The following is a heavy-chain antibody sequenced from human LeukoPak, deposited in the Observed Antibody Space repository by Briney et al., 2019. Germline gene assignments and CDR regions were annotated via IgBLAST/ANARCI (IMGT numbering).Heavy chain of an antibody. CDR1: GFTFSNYA. CDR2: IWGTDDKT. CDR3: AKTQGYYDA. D-gene: IGHD2-15*01. Sequence: QTGGSLRLSCVASGFTFSNYAMSWVRQAPGKGLELVSGIWGTDDKTVYGDAVKGRFTISRDNSKNTLYLQMNSLRADGTAVYYCAKTQGYYDAWGQGALVTVSS. J-gene: IGHJ5*02. V-gene: IGHV3-23*01.